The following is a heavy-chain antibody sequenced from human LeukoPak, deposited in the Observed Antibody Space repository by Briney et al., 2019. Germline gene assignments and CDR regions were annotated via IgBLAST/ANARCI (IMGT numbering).Heavy chain of an antibody. CDR1: GGSFTSYY. CDR3: ARLLQRNWFDP. CDR2: IYTSGNT. Sequence: SVTLSLTCTVSGGSFTSYYWSWIRQPPGKGLEWIGYIYTSGNTNYNPSLKSRVTISVDTSKNQFSLKLYSVTAADTAVYYCARLLQRNWFDPWGQGTLVTVSS. V-gene: IGHV4-4*09. D-gene: IGHD6-25*01. J-gene: IGHJ5*02.